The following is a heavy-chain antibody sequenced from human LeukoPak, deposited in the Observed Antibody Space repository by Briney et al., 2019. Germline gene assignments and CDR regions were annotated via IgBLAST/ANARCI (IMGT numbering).Heavy chain of an antibody. CDR3: ARGLLFPWFDP. CDR1: GGSISSYY. J-gene: IGHJ5*02. V-gene: IGHV4-59*01. CDR2: IYYSGST. D-gene: IGHD2-21*02. Sequence: SETLSLTCTVSGGSISSYYWSWIRQPPGKGLEWIGYIYYSGSTNYNPSLESRVSISVDTSKNQFSLKLSSVTAADTAVYYCARGLLFPWFDPWGQGTLVTVSS.